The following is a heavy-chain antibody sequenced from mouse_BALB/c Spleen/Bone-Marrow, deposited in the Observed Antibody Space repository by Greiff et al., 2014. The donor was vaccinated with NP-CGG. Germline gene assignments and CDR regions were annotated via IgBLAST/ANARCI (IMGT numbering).Heavy chain of an antibody. CDR1: GFSLTSYG. D-gene: IGHD2-4*01. CDR3: ARDPIYYDYDWYFDV. CDR2: IWAGGST. Sequence: VKLMESGPGLVAPSQSLSITCTVSGFSLTSYGVHWVRQPPGKGLERLGVIWAGGSTNYNSALMSRLSIGKDNSKSQVFLKMNSLQTDDTAMYYCARDPIYYDYDWYFDVWGAGTTVTVSS. J-gene: IGHJ1*01. V-gene: IGHV2-9*02.